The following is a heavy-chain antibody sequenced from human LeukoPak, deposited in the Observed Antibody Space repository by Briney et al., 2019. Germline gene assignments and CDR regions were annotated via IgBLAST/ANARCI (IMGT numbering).Heavy chain of an antibody. CDR1: GYSFTSYW. Sequence: GESLKISCKGSGYSFTSYWIGWVRQMPGKGLEWMGIIYPGDSDTRYGPSFQGQVTISADKSISTAYLQWSSLKASDTAMYYCARQAVVDSTRFDPWGQGTLVTVSS. V-gene: IGHV5-51*01. D-gene: IGHD2-15*01. J-gene: IGHJ5*02. CDR2: IYPGDSDT. CDR3: ARQAVVDSTRFDP.